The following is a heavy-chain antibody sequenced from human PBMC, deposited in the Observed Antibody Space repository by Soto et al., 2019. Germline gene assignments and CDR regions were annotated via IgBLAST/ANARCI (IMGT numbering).Heavy chain of an antibody. J-gene: IGHJ5*02. CDR3: ARERFPVVGATRGGLWSDP. CDR1: GYTFTSYY. D-gene: IGHD1-26*01. V-gene: IGHV1-46*01. Sequence: ASVKVSCKASGYTFTSYYMHWVRQAPGQGLEWMGTINPSGGSTSYAQKFQGRVTMTRDTSTSTVYMELSSLRSEDTAVYYCARERFPVVGATRGGLWSDPWGQGTLVTVSS. CDR2: INPSGGST.